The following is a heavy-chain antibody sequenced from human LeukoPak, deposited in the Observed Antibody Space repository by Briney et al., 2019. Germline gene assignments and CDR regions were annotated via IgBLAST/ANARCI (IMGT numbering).Heavy chain of an antibody. CDR2: VKEDGSEE. CDR1: GFTFSRYW. D-gene: IGHD3-22*01. Sequence: PGGSLRLPCAASGFTFSRYWMTWVRQAPGKGLEWVANVKEDGSEEYYADSVKGRFTISRDNAKNSLYLQMNSLGAEDTAVYYCARGDSSGSIFDYWGQGTLVIVSS. J-gene: IGHJ4*02. V-gene: IGHV3-7*01. CDR3: ARGDSSGSIFDY.